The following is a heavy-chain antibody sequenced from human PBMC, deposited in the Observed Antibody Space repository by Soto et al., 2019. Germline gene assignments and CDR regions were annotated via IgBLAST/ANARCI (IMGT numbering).Heavy chain of an antibody. J-gene: IGHJ4*02. CDR2: IYYSGST. CDR3: ATLTKPPKYYYDSSLYYFDY. D-gene: IGHD3-22*01. Sequence: SETLSLTCTVSGGSVSSGIYYWSWIRQPPGKGLEWIGYIYYSGSTNYNPSLKSRVTISVDTSKNQFSLKLSSVTAADTAVYYCATLTKPPKYYYDSSLYYFDYCDQGTLVTVST. V-gene: IGHV4-61*01. CDR1: GGSVSSGIYY.